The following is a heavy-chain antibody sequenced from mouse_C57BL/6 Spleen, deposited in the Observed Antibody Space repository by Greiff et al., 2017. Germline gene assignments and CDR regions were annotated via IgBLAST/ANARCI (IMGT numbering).Heavy chain of an antibody. Sequence: QVQLQQPGAELVRPGSSVKLSCKASGYTFTSYWMHWVKQRPIQGLEWIGNIDPSDSETHYNQKFKDKATLTVDKSSSTAYMQLSSLTSEDTAVYYGAGGGDYDGFFDYWGQGTTLTVSS. CDR1: GYTFTSYW. D-gene: IGHD2-4*01. CDR2: IDPSDSET. J-gene: IGHJ2*01. CDR3: AGGGDYDGFFDY. V-gene: IGHV1-52*01.